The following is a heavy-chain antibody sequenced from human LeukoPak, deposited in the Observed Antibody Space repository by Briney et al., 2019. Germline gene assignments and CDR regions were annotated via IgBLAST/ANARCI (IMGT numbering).Heavy chain of an antibody. CDR1: GFTFSSYA. J-gene: IGHJ4*02. V-gene: IGHV3-23*01. Sequence: GGSLRLSCAASGFTFSSYAMIWVRQAPGKGLEWVSAISGSGGSTYYADSVKGRFTISRDNSKNTLYLQMNSLRAEDTAVYYCAKDLSVAVASDYWGQGTLVTVSS. CDR3: AKDLSVAVASDY. CDR2: ISGSGGST. D-gene: IGHD6-19*01.